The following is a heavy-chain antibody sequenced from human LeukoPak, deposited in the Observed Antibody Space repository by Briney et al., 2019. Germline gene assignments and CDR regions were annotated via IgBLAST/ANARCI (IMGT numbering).Heavy chain of an antibody. J-gene: IGHJ4*02. V-gene: IGHV1-2*02. CDR3: ARNYDFWSGYYIGGFDY. CDR1: GYTFTGYY. CDR2: INPNSGGT. D-gene: IGHD3-3*01. Sequence: ASVKVSCKASGYTFTGYYMHWVRQAPGQGLEWMGWINPNSGGTNYAQKFQGRVTMTRDTSISTAYMELSRLRSDDTAVYHCARNYDFWSGYYIGGFDYWGQGTLVTVSS.